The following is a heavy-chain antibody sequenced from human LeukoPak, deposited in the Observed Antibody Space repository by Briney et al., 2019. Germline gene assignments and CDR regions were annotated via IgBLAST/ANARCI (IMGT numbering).Heavy chain of an antibody. CDR2: ISGSGGST. CDR3: ARDLYTSSSGDV. V-gene: IGHV3-23*01. D-gene: IGHD2-2*02. J-gene: IGHJ6*04. Sequence: GGSLRLSCAASGFTFSTYAMTWFRQAPGKGLEWVSVISGSGGSTTYADSVKGRFTISRDNSENTLYLQMNSLRAEDTAVYYCARDLYTSSSGDVWGKGTTVTVSS. CDR1: GFTFSTYA.